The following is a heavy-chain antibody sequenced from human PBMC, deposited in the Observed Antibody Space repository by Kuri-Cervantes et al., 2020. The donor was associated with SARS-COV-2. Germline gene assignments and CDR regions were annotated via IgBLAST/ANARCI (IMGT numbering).Heavy chain of an antibody. Sequence: ESLKISCTVSGGSISSSSYYWGWIRQPPGKGLEWIGSIYYSGSTYYNPSLKSRVTISVDTSKNQFSLKLSSVTAADTAVYYCAKASIVGATYFDYWGQGTLVTVSS. J-gene: IGHJ4*02. CDR2: IYYSGST. CDR1: GGSISSSSYY. CDR3: AKASIVGATYFDY. V-gene: IGHV4-39*01. D-gene: IGHD1-26*01.